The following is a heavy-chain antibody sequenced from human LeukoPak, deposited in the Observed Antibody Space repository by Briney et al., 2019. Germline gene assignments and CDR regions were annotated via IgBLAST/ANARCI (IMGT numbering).Heavy chain of an antibody. CDR1: GFSFRSYF. J-gene: IGHJ4*02. Sequence: GGSLRLSCAASGFSFRSYFMYWVRQAPGKGLVWVSRINTDGRDTEHADPVKGRFTISRDNAKNTLYMQMNSLREEDTAVYYCVAYNWNYPDYWGQGTLVTVSS. CDR2: INTDGRDT. D-gene: IGHD1-7*01. CDR3: VAYNWNYPDY. V-gene: IGHV3-74*03.